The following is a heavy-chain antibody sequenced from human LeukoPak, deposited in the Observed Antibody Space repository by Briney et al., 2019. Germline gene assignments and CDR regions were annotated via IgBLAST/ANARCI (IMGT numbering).Heavy chain of an antibody. CDR1: GGTFSSYA. Sequence: SVKVSCKASGGTFSSYAISWVRQAPGQGLEWMGGIIPIFGTANYAQKFQGRVTITADESTSTAYMELSSLRSEDTAVYYCARDLGSITGTTVDFDYWGQGTLVTVSS. CDR3: ARDLGSITGTTVDFDY. J-gene: IGHJ4*02. CDR2: IIPIFGTA. D-gene: IGHD1-7*01. V-gene: IGHV1-69*13.